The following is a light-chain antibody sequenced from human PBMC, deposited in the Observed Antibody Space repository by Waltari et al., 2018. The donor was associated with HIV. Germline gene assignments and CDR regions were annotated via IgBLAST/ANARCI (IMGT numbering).Light chain of an antibody. CDR1: HNNA. V-gene: IGLV2-23*02. CDR2: AVE. J-gene: IGLJ1*01. Sequence: ARAQPPSVSGSPGQSTPLSSADIHNNAVSWYQLHPGKAPKVILYAVERRPSGISSRFSGFRAGKNAYLKISGLQAEDEADYFCCAYVGYGTKFVFGTGTRVTVL. CDR3: CAYVGYGTKFV.